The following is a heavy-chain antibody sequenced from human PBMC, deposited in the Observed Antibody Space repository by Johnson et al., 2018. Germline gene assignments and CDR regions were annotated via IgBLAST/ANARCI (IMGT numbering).Heavy chain of an antibody. CDR1: GGAFSSYT. CDR2: IHPAFPMP. D-gene: IGHD2-2*01. V-gene: IGHV1-69*09. CDR3: ARTLSSASELDN. Sequence: QVQLQESGAEVKKPGSSVKVSCKPSGGAFSSYTFSWVRQAPGQGPEWMGRIHPAFPMPDYAQKFQGWVTMTSDRSITTVYMDLNRLTSADTAVFYCARTLSSASELDNWGQGTLVTVSS. J-gene: IGHJ4*02.